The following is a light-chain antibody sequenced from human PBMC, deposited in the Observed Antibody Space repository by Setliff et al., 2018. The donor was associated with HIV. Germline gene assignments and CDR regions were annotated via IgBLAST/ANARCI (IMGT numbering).Light chain of an antibody. CDR2: DVS. J-gene: IGLJ1*01. V-gene: IGLV2-11*01. Sequence: ALAQPRSVSGSPGQSVTISCTGISSDVGGYKHVSWYQQHLGKAPKLMIYDVSKRPSGVPDRFSGSKSGNTASLTISGLQAEDEADYYCWSYAGSYTLYVFGTGTKVTVL. CDR3: WSYAGSYTLYV. CDR1: SSDVGGYKH.